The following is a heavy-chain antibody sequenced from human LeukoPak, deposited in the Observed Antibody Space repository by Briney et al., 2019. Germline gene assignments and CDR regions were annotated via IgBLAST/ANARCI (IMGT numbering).Heavy chain of an antibody. CDR2: ISWNSGSI. D-gene: IGHD6-25*01. Sequence: GGSLRLSCAASGFTFDDYAMHWVRQAPGKGLEWVSGISWNSGSIGYADSVKGRFTISRDNAKNSLYLQMNSLRAEDMALYYCSKSPVRSAGSMGHFDYWGQGTLVTVSS. J-gene: IGHJ4*02. CDR1: GFTFDDYA. CDR3: SKSPVRSAGSMGHFDY. V-gene: IGHV3-9*03.